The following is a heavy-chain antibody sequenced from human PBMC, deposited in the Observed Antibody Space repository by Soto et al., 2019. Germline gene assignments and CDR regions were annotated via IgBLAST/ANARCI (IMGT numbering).Heavy chain of an antibody. J-gene: IGHJ4*02. Sequence: QAQLVESGGGVVKPGGSLRLSCAVSGFTFSDYYISWIRQAPGKGLEWVSYISTSGSYTNYADSVNGRFTISRDNAKNSLYLQMTSMRAEDTSVYYCAITMLRGITPGFELWGQGTLVTV. CDR1: GFTFSDYY. D-gene: IGHD3-10*01. V-gene: IGHV3-11*05. CDR3: AITMLRGITPGFEL. CDR2: ISTSGSYT.